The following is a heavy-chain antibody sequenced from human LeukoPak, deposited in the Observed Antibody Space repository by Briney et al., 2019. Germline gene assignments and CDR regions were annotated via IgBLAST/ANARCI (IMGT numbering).Heavy chain of an antibody. CDR3: ARQHYLGELSLPWFDP. V-gene: IGHV4-59*08. Sequence: SEPLSLTCTVSGGSIGSYYWNWIRQPPGKGLEWIGYVYYSGTTNYNPSLKSRVTISVDTSKNQFSLKLSSVTATDTAMYYCARQHYLGELSLPWFDPWGQGTLVTVSS. CDR2: VYYSGTT. CDR1: GGSIGSYY. D-gene: IGHD3-16*02. J-gene: IGHJ5*02.